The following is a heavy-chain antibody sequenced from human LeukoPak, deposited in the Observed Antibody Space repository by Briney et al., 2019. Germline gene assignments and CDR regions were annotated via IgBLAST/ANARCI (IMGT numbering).Heavy chain of an antibody. Sequence: SQTLSFTCTVSGGSISSGGYYWRWIRQHPGKGLEWIGYIYYSGSTYYTPSLKSRVTISVDTSKNQFSLKLSSVTAADTAVYYCAREVTMVRGVITHAFDYWGQGTLVTVSS. V-gene: IGHV4-31*03. D-gene: IGHD3-10*01. J-gene: IGHJ4*02. CDR3: AREVTMVRGVITHAFDY. CDR1: GGSISSGGYY. CDR2: IYYSGST.